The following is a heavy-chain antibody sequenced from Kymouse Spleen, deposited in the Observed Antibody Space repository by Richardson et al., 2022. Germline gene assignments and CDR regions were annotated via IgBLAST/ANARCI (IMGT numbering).Heavy chain of an antibody. J-gene: IGHJ6*02. CDR3: ARGSPLNDYGMDV. V-gene: IGHV3-33*01. CDR2: IWYDGSNK. Sequence: QVQLVESGGGVVQPGRSLRLSCAASGFTFSSYGMHWVRQAPGKGLEWVAVIWYDGSNKYYADSVKGRFTISRDNSKNTLYLQMNSLRAEDTAVYYCARGSPLNDYGMDVWGQGTTVTVSS. D-gene: IGHD2-8*01. CDR1: GFTFSSYG.